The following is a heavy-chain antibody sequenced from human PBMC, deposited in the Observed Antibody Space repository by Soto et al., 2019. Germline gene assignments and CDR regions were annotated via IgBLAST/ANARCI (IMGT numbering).Heavy chain of an antibody. CDR2: IIPIFGTA. Sequence: SVKVSCKASGGTFSSYAISWVRQAPGQGLEWMGGIIPIFGTANYAQKFQGRVTITADESTSTAYMGLSSLRSEDTAVYYCARVVLRFLEWLTRDAFDIWGQGTMVTVSS. CDR1: GGTFSSYA. J-gene: IGHJ3*02. D-gene: IGHD3-3*01. V-gene: IGHV1-69*13. CDR3: ARVVLRFLEWLTRDAFDI.